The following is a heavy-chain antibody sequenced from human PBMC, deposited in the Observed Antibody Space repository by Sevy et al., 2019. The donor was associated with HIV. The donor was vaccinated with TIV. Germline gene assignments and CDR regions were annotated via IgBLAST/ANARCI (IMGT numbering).Heavy chain of an antibody. D-gene: IGHD6-13*01. V-gene: IGHV4-34*01. CDR3: ARGVRSSWLDYYYGMDV. CDR2: INHSGST. J-gene: IGHJ6*02. CDR1: GGSFSGYY. Sequence: SETLSLTCAVYGGSFSGYYWSWIRQPPGKGLEWIGEINHSGSTNYNPSLKSRVTISVDTSKNQFSLKLSSVTAADTAVYYCARGVRSSWLDYYYGMDVWGQGTTVTVSS.